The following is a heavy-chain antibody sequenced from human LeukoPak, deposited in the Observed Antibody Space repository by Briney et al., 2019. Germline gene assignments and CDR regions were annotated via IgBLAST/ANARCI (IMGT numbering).Heavy chain of an antibody. CDR1: GGSISSYY. Sequence: SETLSLTCTISGGSISSYYWSWIRQPPGKGLEWIGYIYYSGSTNYNPSLKSRVTISVDTSKNQFSLKLSSVTAADTAVYYCARGPPHDYSNYWFDPWGQGTLVTVSS. D-gene: IGHD4-11*01. CDR2: IYYSGST. J-gene: IGHJ5*02. CDR3: ARGPPHDYSNYWFDP. V-gene: IGHV4-59*01.